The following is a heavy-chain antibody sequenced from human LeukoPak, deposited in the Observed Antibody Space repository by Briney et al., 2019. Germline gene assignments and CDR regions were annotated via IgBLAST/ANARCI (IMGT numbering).Heavy chain of an antibody. CDR1: GFTFRDYY. V-gene: IGHV3-11*01. CDR3: AYFTRFVRGVIPFDY. J-gene: IGHJ4*02. CDR2: ISNNGDTI. D-gene: IGHD3-10*01. Sequence: NPGGSLRLSCAASGFTFRDYYMPWVRQAPGKGLEWISHISNNGDTIYYADSVKGRFTISRDNAKNSLFLQMNSLSAEDTAVYYCAYFTRFVRGVIPFDYWGQGTLVTVSS.